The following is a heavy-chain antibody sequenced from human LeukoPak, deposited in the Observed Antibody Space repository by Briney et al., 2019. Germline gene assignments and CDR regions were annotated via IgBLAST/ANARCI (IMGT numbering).Heavy chain of an antibody. Sequence: SETLSLTCTVSGGSISSYYWSWIRQPPGKGLEWIGCIYYSGSTNYNPSLKSRVTISVDTSKNQFSLKLSSVTAADTAVYYCARGEGGATAYFDYWGQGTLVTVSS. CDR2: IYYSGST. D-gene: IGHD1-26*01. J-gene: IGHJ4*02. CDR3: ARGEGGATAYFDY. V-gene: IGHV4-59*12. CDR1: GGSISSYY.